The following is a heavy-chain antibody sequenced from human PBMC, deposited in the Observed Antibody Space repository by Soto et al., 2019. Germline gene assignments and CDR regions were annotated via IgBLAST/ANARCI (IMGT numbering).Heavy chain of an antibody. D-gene: IGHD6-6*01. CDR2: ISWNSGSI. Sequence: GGSLRLSCAASGFTFDDYAMHWVRQAPGKGLEWVSGISWNSGSIGYADSVKGRFTISRDNAKNSLYLQMNSLRAEDTALYYCANLGYSSSPQHYYYMDVWGKGTTVTVSS. J-gene: IGHJ6*03. V-gene: IGHV3-9*01. CDR3: ANLGYSSSPQHYYYMDV. CDR1: GFTFDDYA.